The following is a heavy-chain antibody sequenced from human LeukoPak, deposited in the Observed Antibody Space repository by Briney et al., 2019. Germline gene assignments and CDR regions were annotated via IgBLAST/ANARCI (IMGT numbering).Heavy chain of an antibody. CDR3: ARAQTYGDSRLLLDY. J-gene: IGHJ4*02. CDR1: GFTFGNYG. V-gene: IGHV3-20*04. Sequence: RAGGSLRLSCAASGFTFGNYGMSWVRQAPGKGLEWVSGINWNGGSTGYADSVEGRFTISRDNAKNSQYLQMNSLRVEDTAFYYCARAQTYGDSRLLLDYWGQGTLVTVSS. D-gene: IGHD2-21*02. CDR2: INWNGGST.